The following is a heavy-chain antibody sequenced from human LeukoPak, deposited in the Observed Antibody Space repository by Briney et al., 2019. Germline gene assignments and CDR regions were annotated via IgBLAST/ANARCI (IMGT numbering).Heavy chain of an antibody. D-gene: IGHD2-15*01. V-gene: IGHV4-39*01. CDR3: ARPHGTGYVESHWFDP. J-gene: IGHJ5*02. CDR1: GGSISSSSYY. Sequence: SETLSLTCTVSGGSISSSSYYWGWIRQPPGKGLEWIGSIYYSGSTYYNPSLKSRVTISVDTSKNQFSLKLSSVTAADTAVYYCARPHGTGYVESHWFDPWGQGALVAVSS. CDR2: IYYSGST.